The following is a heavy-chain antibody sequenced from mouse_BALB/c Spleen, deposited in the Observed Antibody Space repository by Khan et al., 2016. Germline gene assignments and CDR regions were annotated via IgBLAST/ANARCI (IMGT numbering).Heavy chain of an antibody. Sequence: VQLKQSGAELVKPGDSVKLSCTASGFTITDNYMHWVKQRPEQGLEWIGRIDPANGNTKYNPKFQGKATITADTSSNTAYLQLSSLTSEDTAAYYGTKGAGHYYAMDYWGQGTSVTVSS. CDR2: IDPANGNT. V-gene: IGHV14-3*02. J-gene: IGHJ4*01. CDR3: TKGAGHYYAMDY. CDR1: GFTITDNY.